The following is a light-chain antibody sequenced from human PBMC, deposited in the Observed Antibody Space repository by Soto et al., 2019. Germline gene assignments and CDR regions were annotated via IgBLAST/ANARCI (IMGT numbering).Light chain of an antibody. CDR1: QSISKY. Sequence: DIQMTQCPSSLSASVGDRVTITCRASQSISKYLNWYQQKTREAPKLLIFAASSLQSGVPSRFSGSGSGTDFTLTISSLQPEDFATYYCQQSYSTSITFGGGTKVDIK. J-gene: IGKJ4*01. CDR2: AAS. V-gene: IGKV1-39*01. CDR3: QQSYSTSIT.